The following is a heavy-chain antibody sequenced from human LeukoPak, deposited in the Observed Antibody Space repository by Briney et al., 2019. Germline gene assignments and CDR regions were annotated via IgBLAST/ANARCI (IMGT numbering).Heavy chain of an antibody. Sequence: ASVKVSCKASGYTFTGYYMHWVRQAPGQGLEWMGWINPNSGGTNYAQKFQGRVTMTRDTSISTAYMELSRLRSDDTAVYYCARDRAVAGGVAENFQHWGQGTLVTVSS. D-gene: IGHD6-19*01. J-gene: IGHJ1*01. CDR1: GYTFTGYY. CDR2: INPNSGGT. V-gene: IGHV1-2*02. CDR3: ARDRAVAGGVAENFQH.